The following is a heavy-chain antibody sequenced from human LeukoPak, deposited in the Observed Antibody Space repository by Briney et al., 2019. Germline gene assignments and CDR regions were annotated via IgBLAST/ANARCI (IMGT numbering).Heavy chain of an antibody. CDR1: GGSISNYY. V-gene: IGHV4-4*07. CDR3: ARVFASSGSYDY. D-gene: IGHD3-22*01. J-gene: IGHJ4*02. CDR2: IYTSGTT. Sequence: SETLSLTCTVSGGSISNYYWSWIRQPAGKGLEWIGRIYTSGTTHYNPSLKSRVTMSVDTSKNQFSLNLSSVTAADTAVYYCARVFASSGSYDYWGQGTLVTVSS.